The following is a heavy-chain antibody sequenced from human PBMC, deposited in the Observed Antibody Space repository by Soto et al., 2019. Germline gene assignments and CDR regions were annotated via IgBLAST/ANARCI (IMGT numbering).Heavy chain of an antibody. V-gene: IGHV4-34*01. D-gene: IGHD6-13*01. CDR3: ARTRPYSRSWYGYYFDY. CDR1: GGSFSGYY. J-gene: IGHJ4*02. Sequence: QVQLQQWGAGLLKPSETLSLTCAVYGGSFSGYYWSWIRQPPGKGLEWIGEINHSGRNNYNPSLKSRVTISVDTSKNQFSPKLSSVTAADTAVYYCARTRPYSRSWYGYYFDYWGQGTLVTVSS. CDR2: INHSGRN.